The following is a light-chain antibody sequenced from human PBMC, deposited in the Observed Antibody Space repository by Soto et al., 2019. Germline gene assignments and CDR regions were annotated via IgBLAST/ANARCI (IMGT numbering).Light chain of an antibody. V-gene: IGLV2-8*01. CDR3: SSYAGSNNFEV. CDR2: EVS. CDR1: SSDVGGYNY. Sequence: QSALTQPPSASGSPGQSVTIYCTGTSSDVGGYNYVSWYQQHPGKAPKLMIYEVSKRPSGVPDRFSGSKSGNTASLTVSGLQAEDEADYYCSSYAGSNNFEVFGGGTKLTVL. J-gene: IGLJ2*01.